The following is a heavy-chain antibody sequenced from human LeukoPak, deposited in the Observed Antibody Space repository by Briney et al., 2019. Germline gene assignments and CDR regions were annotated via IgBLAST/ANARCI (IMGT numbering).Heavy chain of an antibody. D-gene: IGHD3-10*01. J-gene: IGHJ4*02. Sequence: SETLSLTCSVSGYSISSNYNWAWIRQPPGKGLEWIGSIYYSGSTYYNPSLKSRVTISVDTSKNQFSLKLSSVTAADTAVYYCARHHRSAGSFDYWGQGTLVTVSS. CDR2: IYYSGST. CDR1: GYSISSNYN. CDR3: ARHHRSAGSFDY. V-gene: IGHV4-38-2*02.